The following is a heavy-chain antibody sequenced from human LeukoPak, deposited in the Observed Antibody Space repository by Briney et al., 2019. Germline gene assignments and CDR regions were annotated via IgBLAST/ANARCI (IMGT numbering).Heavy chain of an antibody. CDR3: AKDVATIYYFDY. CDR1: GFTFSSYA. V-gene: IGHV3-23*01. CDR2: ISGSGGST. J-gene: IGHJ4*02. D-gene: IGHD5-24*01. Sequence: GSLRLSCAASGFTFSSYAMSWVRQAPGKGLEWVSAISGSGGSTYHADSVKGRFTISRDNSKNTLYLQMNSLRAEDTAVYYCAKDVATIYYFDYWGQGTLVTVSS.